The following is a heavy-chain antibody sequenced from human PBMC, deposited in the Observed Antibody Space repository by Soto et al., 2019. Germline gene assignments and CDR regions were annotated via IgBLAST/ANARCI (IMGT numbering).Heavy chain of an antibody. CDR3: ARGRYGDY. V-gene: IGHV1-18*01. Sequence: QVHLVQSGAEVKKPGASVKVSCKGSGYIFTTYGITWVRQAPGQGLEWMGWISAHNGNTIYAQKLQGRVTVTRDTSKSTAYMELRNLRSDDTAVYYCARGRYGDYWGQGALVTVSS. D-gene: IGHD1-1*01. CDR1: GYIFTTYG. CDR2: ISAHNGNT. J-gene: IGHJ4*02.